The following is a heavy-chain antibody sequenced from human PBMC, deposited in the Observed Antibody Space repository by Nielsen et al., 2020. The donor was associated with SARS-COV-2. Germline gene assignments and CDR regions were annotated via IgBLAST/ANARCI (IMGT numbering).Heavy chain of an antibody. J-gene: IGHJ6*02. D-gene: IGHD3-10*01. CDR3: ARELYMVRGADYYYYGMDV. CDR2: ISSSGSTI. V-gene: IGHV3-48*03. Sequence: WIRQPPGKGLEWVSYISSSGSTIYYADSVKGRFTISRDNAKNSLYLQMNSLRAEDTAVYYCARELYMVRGADYYYYGMDVWGQGTTVTVSS.